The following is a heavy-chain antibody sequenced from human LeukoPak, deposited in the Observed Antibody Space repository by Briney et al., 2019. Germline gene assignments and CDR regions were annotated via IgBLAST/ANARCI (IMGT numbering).Heavy chain of an antibody. Sequence: PGGSLRLSCAASGFTVSSNYMSWVRQSPGKGLEWVSVVYSGGSTYYADSVKGRFTISRDNSKNTLYLQMNSLRAEDTAVYYCARGYYDSSGPGALDIWGQGTMVTVSS. V-gene: IGHV3-53*01. J-gene: IGHJ3*02. D-gene: IGHD3-22*01. CDR2: VYSGGST. CDR1: GFTVSSNY. CDR3: ARGYYDSSGPGALDI.